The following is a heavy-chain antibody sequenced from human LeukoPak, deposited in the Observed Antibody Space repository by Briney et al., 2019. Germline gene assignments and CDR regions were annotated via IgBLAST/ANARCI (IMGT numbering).Heavy chain of an antibody. CDR1: GASFTTYW. D-gene: IGHD5-18*01. CDR3: ARQGYTYGYDY. V-gene: IGHV5-51*01. Sequence: GASLKISCKGSGASFTTYWIGWVRQLPGKGLEWMGIIYPGDSDTRYSPSFQGQVTISADKSISTAYLQWSSLKASDTAMYYCARQGYTYGYDYWGQGTLVTVSS. J-gene: IGHJ4*02. CDR2: IYPGDSDT.